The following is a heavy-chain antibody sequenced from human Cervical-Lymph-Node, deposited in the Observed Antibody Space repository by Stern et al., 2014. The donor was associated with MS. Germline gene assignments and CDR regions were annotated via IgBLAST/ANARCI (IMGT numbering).Heavy chain of an antibody. CDR3: ARDLTVTTPFGY. J-gene: IGHJ4*02. CDR1: GFTFSSYA. CDR2: ISYDGSNK. V-gene: IGHV3-30*04. Sequence: VQLVESGGGVVQPGRSLRLSCAASGFTFSSYAMHWVRQAPGKGLEGVAVISYDGSNKYYADSVKGRFTISRDNSKNTLYLQMNSLRAEDTAVYYCARDLTVTTPFGYWGQGTLVTVSS. D-gene: IGHD4-17*01.